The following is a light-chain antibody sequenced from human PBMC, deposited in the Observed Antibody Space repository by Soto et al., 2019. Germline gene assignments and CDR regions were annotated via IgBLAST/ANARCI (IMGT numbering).Light chain of an antibody. CDR3: QQYNNWPPWT. CDR2: GAS. V-gene: IGKV3-15*01. J-gene: IGKJ1*01. Sequence: EIVMTQSPATLSVSPGERATLSCRASQSVSSNLAWYQQKPGQAPRLLIYGASNRATGIPARFSGSGSGTGFTLIISSLQSEDFAVCYCQQYNNWPPWTFGQGTKVEIK. CDR1: QSVSSN.